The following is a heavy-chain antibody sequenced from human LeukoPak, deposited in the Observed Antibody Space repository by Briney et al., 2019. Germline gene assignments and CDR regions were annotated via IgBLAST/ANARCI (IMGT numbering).Heavy chain of an antibody. D-gene: IGHD1-26*01. CDR2: IIPIFGTA. Sequence: GDSVKVSCKASGGTFSSYAISWVRPAPGQGLEWMGRIIPIFGTANYAQKWQGRVTITTDESTRTACMEPSSLRCEHTAVYYCARDTVGAILTDAFDIWGQGTMVTVSS. CDR3: ARDTVGAILTDAFDI. V-gene: IGHV1-69*05. J-gene: IGHJ3*02. CDR1: GGTFSSYA.